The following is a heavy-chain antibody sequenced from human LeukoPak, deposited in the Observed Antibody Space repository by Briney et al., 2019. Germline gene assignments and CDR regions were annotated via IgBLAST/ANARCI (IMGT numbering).Heavy chain of an antibody. CDR3: ARGPLGSYSS. J-gene: IGHJ4*02. D-gene: IGHD6-13*01. CDR1: GGSISSYY. Sequence: KPSETLSLTCTVSGGSISSYYWSWIRQPPGKGLEWIGYIYCSGSTNYNPFLKSRVTISVDTSKNQFSLKLNSVTAADTAVYYCARGPLGSYSSWGQGTLVTVSS. V-gene: IGHV4-59*01. CDR2: IYCSGST.